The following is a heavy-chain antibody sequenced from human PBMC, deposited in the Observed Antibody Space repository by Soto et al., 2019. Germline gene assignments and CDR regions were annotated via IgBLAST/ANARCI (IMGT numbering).Heavy chain of an antibody. CDR2: ISYDGTTK. CDR3: ARDWRTAGTTGWFDP. V-gene: IGHV3-30-3*01. CDR1: GFTFSTHA. J-gene: IGHJ5*02. D-gene: IGHD6-13*01. Sequence: QEQVVESGGGVVQPGRSLRLSCAASGFTFSTHAMHWVRQAPGRGLEWVAIISYDGTTKDYADSVKGRFTISRDNSKNAVYLQMNSLRSEDTALYYCARDWRTAGTTGWFDPWGQGTLDTVSS.